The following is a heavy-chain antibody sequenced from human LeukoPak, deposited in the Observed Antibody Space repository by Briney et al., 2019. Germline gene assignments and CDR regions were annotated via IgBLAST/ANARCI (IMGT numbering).Heavy chain of an antibody. J-gene: IGHJ4*02. Sequence: SETLSLTCTVSGVSISSGDYYWSWIRQPPGTGLEWIGYIYYSGSTYYNPSLKSRVTISVDTSKNQFSLKLSSVTAADTAVYYCASSVVAVRFDYWGQGTLVTVSS. CDR2: IYYSGST. V-gene: IGHV4-30-4*01. CDR3: ASSVVAVRFDY. CDR1: GVSISSGDYY. D-gene: IGHD2-15*01.